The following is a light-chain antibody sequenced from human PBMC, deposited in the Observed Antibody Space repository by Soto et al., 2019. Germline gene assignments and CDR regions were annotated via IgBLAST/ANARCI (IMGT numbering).Light chain of an antibody. J-gene: IGLJ2*01. V-gene: IGLV2-14*01. CDR1: SSDVGYYNY. CDR2: EVR. CDR3: SSYTRISSVL. Sequence: QSVLTQPASVSGSPGQSITISCTGTSSDVGYYNYVSWYQQHPGKAPKVLIYEVRNRPSGVSSRFSGSKSGNTASLTISGLQPEDEADYYCSSYTRISSVLFGGGTKLTVL.